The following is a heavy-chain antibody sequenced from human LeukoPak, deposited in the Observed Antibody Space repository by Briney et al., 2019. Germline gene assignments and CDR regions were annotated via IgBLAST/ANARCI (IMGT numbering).Heavy chain of an antibody. CDR1: GFTVSSNY. D-gene: IGHD3-9*01. Sequence: GGSVRLSCAASGFTVSSNYMSWVRQAPGKGLEWVSVIYSGGSTYYADSVKGRFTISRDNSKNTLYLQMNSLRAEDTAVYYCARDPRYYDILTGPYWGQGTLVTVSS. CDR3: ARDPRYYDILTGPY. J-gene: IGHJ4*02. CDR2: IYSGGST. V-gene: IGHV3-66*01.